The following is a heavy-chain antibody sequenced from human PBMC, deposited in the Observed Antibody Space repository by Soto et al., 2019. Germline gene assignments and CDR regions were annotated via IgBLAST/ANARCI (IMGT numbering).Heavy chain of an antibody. CDR3: ATPLGGQGELHPIRYYYYGMDV. Sequence: QVQLVQSGAEVKKPGSSVKVSCKASGGTFSSYAISWVRQAPGQGLEWMGGIIPIFGTANYAQKFQGRVTITADESTSTAYMELSSLRSEDTAVYYCATPLGGQGELHPIRYYYYGMDVWGQGTTVTVSS. CDR1: GGTFSSYA. CDR2: IIPIFGTA. D-gene: IGHD1-26*01. V-gene: IGHV1-69*01. J-gene: IGHJ6*02.